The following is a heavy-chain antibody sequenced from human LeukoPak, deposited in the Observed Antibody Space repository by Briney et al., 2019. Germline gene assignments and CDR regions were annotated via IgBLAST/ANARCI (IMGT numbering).Heavy chain of an antibody. J-gene: IGHJ3*02. Sequence: QPGGSLRLSCAASGFTFSTYDMSWVRQAPGKGLEWVACIGGSGGAIYYRDSVKGRFTTSRDNSKSTLYLQMNSLRADDTAVYFCAKWMSRVQAFDIWGQGTMVTVSS. D-gene: IGHD5-12*01. CDR1: GFTFSTYD. CDR2: IGGSGGAI. CDR3: AKWMSRVQAFDI. V-gene: IGHV3-23*01.